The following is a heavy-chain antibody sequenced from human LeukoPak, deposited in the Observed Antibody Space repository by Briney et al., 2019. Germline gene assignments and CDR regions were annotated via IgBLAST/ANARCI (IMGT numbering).Heavy chain of an antibody. J-gene: IGHJ5*02. CDR1: GFTFSSYA. Sequence: GGSLRLSCAASGFTFSSYAMSWVRQAPGKGLEWVSAISGSGGSTYYADSVKGRFTISRDNSKNTLYLQMNSLRAEDTAVYYCAEDYVGWSGFPTNWFDPWGQGTLVTVSS. V-gene: IGHV3-23*01. D-gene: IGHD2-15*01. CDR2: ISGSGGST. CDR3: AEDYVGWSGFPTNWFDP.